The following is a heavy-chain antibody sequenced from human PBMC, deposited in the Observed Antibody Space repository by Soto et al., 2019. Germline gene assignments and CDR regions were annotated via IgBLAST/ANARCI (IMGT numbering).Heavy chain of an antibody. D-gene: IGHD1-1*01. CDR2: ISYDGSNK. CDR1: GFTFSSYP. V-gene: IGHV3-30-3*01. CDR3: ARGNPEDA. Sequence: XGSLILSCSAAGFTFSSYPMHWVRQAPGKGLEWVAVISYDGSNKYYADSVKGRFTISRDNSKNTLYLQTNSLRAEDTAVYYCARGNPEDAWAQGTTVTVSS. J-gene: IGHJ6*02.